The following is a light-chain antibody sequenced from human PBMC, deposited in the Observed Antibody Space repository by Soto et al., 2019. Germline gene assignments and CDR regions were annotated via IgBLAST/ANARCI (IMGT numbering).Light chain of an antibody. Sequence: DIQRNESASSLSASVGDRVTITCWASQGISNYLAWYQQKPGKVPKILIYAASTLQSGVPSRFSGSGSGTDFTLTISSLQPEDVATYDCQKYNSATLTFGQGTKVDIK. V-gene: IGKV1-27*01. CDR1: QGISNY. J-gene: IGKJ1*01. CDR3: QKYNSATLT. CDR2: AAS.